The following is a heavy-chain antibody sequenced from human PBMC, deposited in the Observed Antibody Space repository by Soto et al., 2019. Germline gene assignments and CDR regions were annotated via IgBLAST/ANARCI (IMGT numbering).Heavy chain of an antibody. CDR2: INPSGGST. V-gene: IGHV1-46*01. CDR3: ARDMPKNWFDP. Sequence: AASVEVSCKASGYTFTSYYMHWVRQAPGQGLEWMGIINPSGGSTSYAQKFQGRVTMTRDTSTSTVYMELSSLSSEDTAVYYCARDMPKNWFDPWGQGTLVTVS. J-gene: IGHJ5*02. D-gene: IGHD2-2*01. CDR1: GYTFTSYY.